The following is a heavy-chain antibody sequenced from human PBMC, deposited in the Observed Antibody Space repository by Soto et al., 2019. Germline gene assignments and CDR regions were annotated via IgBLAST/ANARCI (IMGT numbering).Heavy chain of an antibody. CDR3: ARVGIWFGELFGWFDP. D-gene: IGHD3-10*01. Sequence: SETLSLTCAVSGGSISSSNWWSWVRQPPGKGLEWIGEIYHSGSTNYNPSLKSRVTISVDKSKNQFSLTLSSVTAADTAVYYYARVGIWFGELFGWFDPGGQGTLVTVAA. V-gene: IGHV4-4*02. CDR2: IYHSGST. J-gene: IGHJ5*02. CDR1: GGSISSSNW.